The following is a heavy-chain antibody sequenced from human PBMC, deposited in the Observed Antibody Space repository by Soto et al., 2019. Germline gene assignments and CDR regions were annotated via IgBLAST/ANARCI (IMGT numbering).Heavy chain of an antibody. J-gene: IGHJ4*02. V-gene: IGHV3-23*01. Sequence: DVQLLESGGGLMQPGGSLRLSCAASGFAFSNFAVNWVRRAPGRGLEWVSAISAAGGSTYYADAVKGRFTISRDNSKNTLYIHISRLRGEDSAIYYWAKAGSCSSGGCFAIFDFWGQGTLVTVSS. D-gene: IGHD2-2*01. CDR3: AKAGSCSSGGCFAIFDF. CDR2: ISAAGGST. CDR1: GFAFSNFA.